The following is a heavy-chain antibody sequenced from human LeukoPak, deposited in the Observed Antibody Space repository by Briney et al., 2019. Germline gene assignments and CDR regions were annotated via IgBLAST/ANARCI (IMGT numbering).Heavy chain of an antibody. CDR3: ARQNPSTYPFDF. CDR2: IYYTGNT. V-gene: IGHV4-59*08. D-gene: IGHD3-16*01. J-gene: IGHJ4*02. CDR1: GGSISRYY. Sequence: PSETLSLTCTVSGGSISRYYWSWIRQPPGKGLEWIGYIYYTGNTNYNPSLKSRVTLSVDTSKNQFSLKLTSVTAADTAVYYCARQNPSTYPFDFWGQGTLVTVSS.